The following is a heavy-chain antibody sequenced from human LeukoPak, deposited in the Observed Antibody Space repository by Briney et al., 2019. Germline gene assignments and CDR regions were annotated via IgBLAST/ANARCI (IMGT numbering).Heavy chain of an antibody. CDR1: GGTFSSYA. D-gene: IGHD6-6*01. CDR2: ISACNGNT. CDR3: ARDKYSFDY. V-gene: IGHV1-18*01. J-gene: IGHJ4*02. Sequence: ASVKVSCKASGGTFSSYAISWVRQAPGQGLEWMGWISACNGNTNYAQKLQGRVTMTTDTSTSTAYMELRSLRSDDTAVYYCARDKYSFDYWGQGTLVTVSS.